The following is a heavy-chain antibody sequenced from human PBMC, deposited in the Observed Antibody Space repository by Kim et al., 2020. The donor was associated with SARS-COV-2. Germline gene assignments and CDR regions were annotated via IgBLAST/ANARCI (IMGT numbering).Heavy chain of an antibody. Sequence: GGSLRLSCAASGFTFSSYWMSWVRQAPGKGLEWVANIKQDGSEKYYVDSVKGRFTISRDNAKNSLYLQMNSLRAEDTAVYYCARDPMTPGYSSGWYPVFDWGQGTLVTVSS. CDR1: GFTFSSYW. CDR2: IKQDGSEK. J-gene: IGHJ4*02. V-gene: IGHV3-7*01. D-gene: IGHD6-19*01. CDR3: ARDPMTPGYSSGWYPVFD.